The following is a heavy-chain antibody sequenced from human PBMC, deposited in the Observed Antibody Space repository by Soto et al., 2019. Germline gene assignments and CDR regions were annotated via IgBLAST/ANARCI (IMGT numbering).Heavy chain of an antibody. CDR1: GFTFSRNT. CDR2: ITSSGSYV. J-gene: IGHJ6*02. Sequence: PGGSLRLSCATSGFTFSRNTMNWVRQAPGKGLEWVASITSSGSYVYYADSVKGRFSASRDNAKNSLSRQMDSLRPDDTAIYFCVKDEGIEAMDVWGQGTTVTVSS. CDR3: VKDEGIEAMDV. D-gene: IGHD3-3*02. V-gene: IGHV3-21*01.